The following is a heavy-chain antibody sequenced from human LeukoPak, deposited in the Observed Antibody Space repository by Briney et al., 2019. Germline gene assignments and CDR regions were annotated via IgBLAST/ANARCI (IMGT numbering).Heavy chain of an antibody. D-gene: IGHD5-18*01. V-gene: IGHV3-7*01. CDR2: IKQDGSEK. CDR1: EFTFSSYW. Sequence: GGSLRLSCAASEFTFSSYWMSWVRQAPGKGLEWVANIKQDGSEKDYVDSVKGRFTISRDNAKNSLYLQMNSLGAEDTAVYYCARSPDGYSYGLYYFDYWGQGTLATVSS. J-gene: IGHJ4*02. CDR3: ARSPDGYSYGLYYFDY.